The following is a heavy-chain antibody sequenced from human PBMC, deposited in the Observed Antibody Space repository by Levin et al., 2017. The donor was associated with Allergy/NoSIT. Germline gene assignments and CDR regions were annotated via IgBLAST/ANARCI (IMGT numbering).Heavy chain of an antibody. D-gene: IGHD2-15*01. V-gene: IGHV3-7*01. CDR3: ARDGVDAGVYFDY. J-gene: IGHJ4*02. CDR1: GFTFSSHW. CDR2: INHGGSEK. Sequence: LSLTCAASGFTFSSHWMSWVRQAPGKGLEWVANINHGGSEKYYVDSVKGRFTTSRDNAKNSLYLQMNSLRAEDTAVYYCARDGVDAGVYFDYWGQGTLVTVSS.